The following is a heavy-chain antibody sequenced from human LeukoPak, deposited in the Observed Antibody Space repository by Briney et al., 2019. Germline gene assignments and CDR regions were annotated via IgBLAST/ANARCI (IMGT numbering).Heavy chain of an antibody. J-gene: IGHJ5*02. CDR3: ARGVVAARFWFDP. D-gene: IGHD2-15*01. Sequence: SETLSLTCTVSGGSISSYYWSCIRQPPGKGLEWLGYIYYSGSTNYNPSLKSRVTISVDTSKNQFSLKLSSVTAADTAVYYCARGVVAARFWFDPWGQGTLVTVSS. V-gene: IGHV4-59*01. CDR2: IYYSGST. CDR1: GGSISSYY.